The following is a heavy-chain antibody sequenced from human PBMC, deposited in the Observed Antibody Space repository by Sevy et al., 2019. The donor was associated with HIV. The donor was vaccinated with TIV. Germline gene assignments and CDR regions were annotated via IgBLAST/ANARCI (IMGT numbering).Heavy chain of an antibody. CDR3: ATHGGYRYGSLLDY. V-gene: IGHV1-2*02. CDR1: GYTLSDHF. D-gene: IGHD5-18*01. Sequence: ASVKVSCKASGYTLSDHFIHWVRQAPGQGLEWMGWINPNSGDTKYAQNFHGRVTLTRDTSIGSGYMELTSLRSDDTAVYYCATHGGYRYGSLLDYWGQGTLVTVSS. J-gene: IGHJ4*02. CDR2: INPNSGDT.